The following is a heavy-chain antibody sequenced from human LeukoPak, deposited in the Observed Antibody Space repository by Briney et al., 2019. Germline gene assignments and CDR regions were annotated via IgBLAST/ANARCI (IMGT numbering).Heavy chain of an antibody. J-gene: IGHJ6*02. Sequence: SETLSLTCTVSGGSVSSGSYYWSWIRRPPGKGLEWIGYIYYNGNTNYSPSLKSRVTMSVDTSKNLFSLKVSSVTAADTAVYYCARGRSNYYGMDVWGQGTTVTVSS. CDR2: IYYNGNT. D-gene: IGHD1-26*01. V-gene: IGHV4-61*01. CDR1: GGSVSSGSYY. CDR3: ARGRSNYYGMDV.